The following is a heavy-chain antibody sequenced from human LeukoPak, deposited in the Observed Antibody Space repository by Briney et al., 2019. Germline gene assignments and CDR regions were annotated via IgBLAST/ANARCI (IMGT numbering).Heavy chain of an antibody. CDR2: IYTSGST. J-gene: IGHJ4*02. CDR3: ARKYCSSVRCYDYFDY. V-gene: IGHV4-4*08. CDR1: GDSISGYY. Sequence: PSETLFLTCTVSGDSISGYYWSWIWQPPGEGLEWIGYIYTSGSTNYNPSLKGRVTMSVDTSKNQFSLKLSPVTAADTAVYYCARKYCSSVRCYDYFDYWGQGPLVTVSS. D-gene: IGHD2-2*01.